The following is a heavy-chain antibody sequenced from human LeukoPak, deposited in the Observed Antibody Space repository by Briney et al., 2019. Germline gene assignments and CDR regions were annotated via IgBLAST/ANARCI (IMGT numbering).Heavy chain of an antibody. CDR3: AKDQGSITVFGGTDC. V-gene: IGHV3-23*01. CDR2: LSPSGAST. CDR1: GFTFSTYA. D-gene: IGHD3-3*01. Sequence: GGSLRLSCAASGFTFSTYAMSWVRQAPGKGLEWDSTLSPSGASTYYADSVKGRFTISRDNSQNTLYLQMNSLRAEDTAVYYCAKDQGSITVFGGTDCWGQGTLVTVSS. J-gene: IGHJ4*02.